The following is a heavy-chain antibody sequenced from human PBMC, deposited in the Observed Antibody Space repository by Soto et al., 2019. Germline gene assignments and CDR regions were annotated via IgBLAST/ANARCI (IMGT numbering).Heavy chain of an antibody. CDR2: IYYSGST. D-gene: IGHD3-10*01. V-gene: IGHV4-59*01. Sequence: SETLSLTCTVSGGSISSYYWSWIRQPPGKGLEWIGYIYYSGSTNYNPSLKSRVTISVDTSKNQFSLKLSSVTAADTAVYYCARDPTHYYGAGSYYEYYYGMDFWGQGTTVTVSS. CDR3: ARDPTHYYGAGSYYEYYYGMDF. J-gene: IGHJ6*02. CDR1: GGSISSYY.